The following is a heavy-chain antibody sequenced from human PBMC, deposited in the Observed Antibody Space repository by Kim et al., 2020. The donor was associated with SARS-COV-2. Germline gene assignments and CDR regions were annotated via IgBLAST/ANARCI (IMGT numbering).Heavy chain of an antibody. Sequence: GGSLRLSCAASGFTFSDYYMSWIRQAPGKGLEWVSYISSSSSYTNYADSVKGRFTISRDNAKNSLYLQMNSLRAEDTAVYYCARDPSTYYYDRSGYYRALTPEYYYYGMDVWGQGTTVTVSS. CDR1: GFTFSDYY. V-gene: IGHV3-11*05. J-gene: IGHJ6*02. CDR3: ARDPSTYYYDRSGYYRALTPEYYYYGMDV. D-gene: IGHD3-22*01. CDR2: ISSSSSYT.